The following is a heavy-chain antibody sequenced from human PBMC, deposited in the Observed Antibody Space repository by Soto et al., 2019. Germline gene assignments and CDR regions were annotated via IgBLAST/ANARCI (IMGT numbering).Heavy chain of an antibody. D-gene: IGHD2-2*01. V-gene: IGHV3-11*01. CDR1: GFTFSGYN. Sequence: QVQLVASGGGLVKPGGSLRLSSAASGFTFSGYNMSRIRQAPGKGLEWVSYITSSGSNTFDAESGKGRFPISRDKTMNLLYLQMNSLSAEDTAVYYCARRGTISCVHHFDHWGQGTLVTVSS. CDR2: ITSSGSNT. J-gene: IGHJ4*02. CDR3: ARRGTISCVHHFDH.